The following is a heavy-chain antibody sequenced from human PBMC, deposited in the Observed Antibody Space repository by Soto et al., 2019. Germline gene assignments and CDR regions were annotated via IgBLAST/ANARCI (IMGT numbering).Heavy chain of an antibody. D-gene: IGHD2-2*01. Sequence: QVQLVQSGAEVKKPGSSVKVSCKASGGTFSSYAISWVRQAPGQGLEWMGGIIPIFGTANYAQKFQGRVTITADESTSTAYMELRSLRSEDTAVYYCASEALPIVVVPAATRYYFDYWGQGTLVTVSS. CDR2: IIPIFGTA. V-gene: IGHV1-69*01. CDR3: ASEALPIVVVPAATRYYFDY. CDR1: GGTFSSYA. J-gene: IGHJ4*02.